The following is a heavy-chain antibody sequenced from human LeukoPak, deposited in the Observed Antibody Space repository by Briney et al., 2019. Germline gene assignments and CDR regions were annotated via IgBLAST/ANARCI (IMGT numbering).Heavy chain of an antibody. Sequence: PGGSLRLSCAASGFALSSHWMTWVRQVPGRGPEWVANVNRDGSETYYLDSVKGRFTISKDNAKNSLYLQMNSLRAEDTAVYYCAKNYRWDGDYGDYWGQGTLVTVSS. D-gene: IGHD4-17*01. J-gene: IGHJ4*02. CDR1: GFALSSHW. V-gene: IGHV3-7*03. CDR3: AKNYRWDGDYGDY. CDR2: VNRDGSET.